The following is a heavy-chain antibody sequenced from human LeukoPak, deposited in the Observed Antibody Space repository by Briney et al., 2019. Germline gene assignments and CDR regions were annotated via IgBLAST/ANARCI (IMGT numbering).Heavy chain of an antibody. Sequence: PGGSLRLSCAASGFTLSSYAMSWVRQAPGKGLEWVSGIRGSGGGTYYADSVKGRFTIPRDNSKNTLYLQMNSLRAEDTALYYCAKQGVDPYNWFDPWGQGTLVTVSS. CDR3: AKQGVDPYNWFDP. CDR1: GFTLSSYA. V-gene: IGHV3-23*01. CDR2: IRGSGGGT. D-gene: IGHD3-10*01. J-gene: IGHJ5*02.